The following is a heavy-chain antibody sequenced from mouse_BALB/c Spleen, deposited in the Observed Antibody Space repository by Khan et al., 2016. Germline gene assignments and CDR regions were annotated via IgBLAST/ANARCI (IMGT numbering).Heavy chain of an antibody. CDR1: DYSFTSYY. V-gene: IGHV1S135*01. J-gene: IGHJ4*01. D-gene: IGHD1-1*01. Sequence: VQLQQSGPELMKPGASVKISCKASDYSFTSYYMHWVKQSHGKSLEWIGYIDPFNGGTSYNQNLKGKATLTVDKSSSTAYMHLSSLTSEGSAVYYCASSTQSCGAMDYWGQGTSVTVSS. CDR3: ASSTQSCGAMDY. CDR2: IDPFNGGT.